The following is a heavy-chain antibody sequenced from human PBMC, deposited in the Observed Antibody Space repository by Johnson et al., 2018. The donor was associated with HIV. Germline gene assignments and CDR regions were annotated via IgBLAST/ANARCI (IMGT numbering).Heavy chain of an antibody. D-gene: IGHD6-19*01. V-gene: IGHV3-30*04. CDR2: IRYDGSIQ. J-gene: IGHJ3*02. CDR1: GFTFSSYA. CDR3: AQEKSSGWSFHAFDI. Sequence: QVQLVESGGGVVQPGRSLRLSCAASGFTFSSYAMHWVRQAPGKGLEWVAVIRYDGSIQYYTDSVKGRFTISRDNSRNTLYLQMNSLRVEDTAMYYCAQEKSSGWSFHAFDIWGQWTVVTVSS.